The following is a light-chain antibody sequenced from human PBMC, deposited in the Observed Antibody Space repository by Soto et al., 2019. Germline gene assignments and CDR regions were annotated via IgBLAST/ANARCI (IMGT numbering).Light chain of an antibody. CDR2: GAS. V-gene: IGKV3-20*01. Sequence: EIVLTQSAGTLPLSPGERATLSCRASLSVSSSYLAWYQQKPGQAPRLRIYGASSRATGIPDRFSGSGSGTDFTLTISRLEPEDFAVYYCQQYGSSPPYTFGQGTKLEIK. CDR1: LSVSSSY. CDR3: QQYGSSPPYT. J-gene: IGKJ2*01.